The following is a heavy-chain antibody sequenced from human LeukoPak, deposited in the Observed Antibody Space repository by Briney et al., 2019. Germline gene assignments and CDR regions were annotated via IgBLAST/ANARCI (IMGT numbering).Heavy chain of an antibody. D-gene: IGHD3-3*01. Sequence: GASVKVSCKASGFTFTSSAVQWVRQARGQRLEWIGWIVVGSGNTNYAQKFQERVTITRDMSTSTAYMELSSLRSEDTAVYYCAAVTYYDFWSGYFPFDYWGQGTLVTVPS. V-gene: IGHV1-58*01. J-gene: IGHJ4*02. CDR3: AAVTYYDFWSGYFPFDY. CDR2: IVVGSGNT. CDR1: GFTFTSSA.